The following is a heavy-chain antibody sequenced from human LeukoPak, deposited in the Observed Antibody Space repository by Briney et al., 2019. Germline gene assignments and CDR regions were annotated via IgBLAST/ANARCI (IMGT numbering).Heavy chain of an antibody. V-gene: IGHV3-23*01. CDR3: ARGGHVLRFLEWLTS. CDR2: ISGSGGST. CDR1: GFTFSSYA. D-gene: IGHD3-3*01. J-gene: IGHJ4*02. Sequence: GGSLRLSCAASGFTFSSYAMSWVRQAPGKGLEWVSAISGSGGSTYYADSVKGRFTISRDNAKNSLYLQMNSLRDEDTAVYYCARGGHVLRFLEWLTSWGQGTLVTVSS.